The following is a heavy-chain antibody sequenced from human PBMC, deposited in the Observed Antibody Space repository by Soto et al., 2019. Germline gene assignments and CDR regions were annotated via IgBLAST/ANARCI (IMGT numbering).Heavy chain of an antibody. V-gene: IGHV1-18*04. CDR3: ARHPSFVEGRGGMAV. J-gene: IGHJ6*02. Sequence: QVQLLQSAAEVEKPGASVRVSCKASGYSFSSYAISWVRQAPGQGLEWMGWINVYNGHTNYAPTVQGRVAMTTDISTRTAFMDLRSLRSDDTAFYYCARHPSFVEGRGGMAVWGQGTTVTVSS. CDR1: GYSFSSYA. CDR2: INVYNGHT.